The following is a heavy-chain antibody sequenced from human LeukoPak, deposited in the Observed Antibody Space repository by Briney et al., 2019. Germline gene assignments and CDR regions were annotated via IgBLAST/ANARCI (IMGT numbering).Heavy chain of an antibody. CDR1: GGSFSGYY. V-gene: IGHV4-34*01. Sequence: PSETLSLTCAVYGGSFSGYYWSWIRQPPGKGLEWIGEINHSGSTNYNPSLKSRVTISVDTSKNQFSLKLSSVTAADTAVYCCARWGVVPADGYYYGMDVWGKGTTVTVSS. CDR3: ARWGVVPADGYYYGMDV. D-gene: IGHD2-2*01. CDR2: INHSGST. J-gene: IGHJ6*04.